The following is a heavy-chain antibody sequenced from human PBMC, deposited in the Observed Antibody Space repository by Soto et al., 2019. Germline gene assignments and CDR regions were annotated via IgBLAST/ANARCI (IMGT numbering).Heavy chain of an antibody. J-gene: IGHJ4*02. D-gene: IGHD6-19*01. CDR1: GFTFSSYA. CDR2: ISGSGGST. CDR3: ANAVAGKRAVAWINY. Sequence: EVQLLESGGGLVQPGGSLRLSCAASGFTFSSYAMRWVRQAPGKGLEWVSAISGSGGSTYYAASVKGRFTISRDNSKNTLYLQMSSLRAEDTAVYYCANAVAGKRAVAWINYWCQGSLVTVSS. V-gene: IGHV3-23*01.